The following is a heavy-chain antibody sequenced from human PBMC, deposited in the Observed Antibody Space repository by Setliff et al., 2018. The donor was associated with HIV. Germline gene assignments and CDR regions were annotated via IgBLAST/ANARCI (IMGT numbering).Heavy chain of an antibody. V-gene: IGHV3-74*01. Sequence: GGSLRLSCAASGFFFSTYWMNWVRQAPGKGPQWVARIVSDGSGTSHADAVKGRFTISRDNAKNTLFLQMNSLRAEDSAMYYCATNRRDCYSASCPLASWGQGTLVTVSS. CDR2: IVSDGSGT. J-gene: IGHJ4*02. D-gene: IGHD2-2*01. CDR1: GFFFSTYW. CDR3: ATNRRDCYSASCPLAS.